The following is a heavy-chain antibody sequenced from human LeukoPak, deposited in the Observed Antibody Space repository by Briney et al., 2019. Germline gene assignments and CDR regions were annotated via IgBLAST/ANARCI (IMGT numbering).Heavy chain of an antibody. D-gene: IGHD5-24*01. CDR3: ARDRGGGYKTFDY. V-gene: IGHV1-69*04. CDR1: GGTFNSYA. J-gene: IGHJ4*02. CDR2: IIPILGIA. Sequence: SVKVSCKASGGTFNSYAINWVRQAPGQGLEWMGRIIPILGIANYAQKFQGRVTITADESTSTAYMELSSLRSEDTAVYYCARDRGGGYKTFDYWGQGTLVTVSS.